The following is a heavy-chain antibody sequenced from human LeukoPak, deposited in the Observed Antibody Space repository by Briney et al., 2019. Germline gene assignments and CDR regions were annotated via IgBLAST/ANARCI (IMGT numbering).Heavy chain of an antibody. Sequence: SETLSLTCTVSGGSISSSSYYWGWIRQPPGKGLEWIGSIYYSGSTYYNPSLKSRVTISVDTSKNQYSLKLSSVTAADTAVYYCARDYGVSEGPYYDFWSGYYNYFDYWGQGTLVTVSS. CDR1: GGSISSSSYY. D-gene: IGHD3-3*01. V-gene: IGHV4-39*07. CDR2: IYYSGST. J-gene: IGHJ4*02. CDR3: ARDYGVSEGPYYDFWSGYYNYFDY.